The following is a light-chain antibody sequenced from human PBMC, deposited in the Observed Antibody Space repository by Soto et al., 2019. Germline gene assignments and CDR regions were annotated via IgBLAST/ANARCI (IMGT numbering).Light chain of an antibody. CDR1: QSISSR. V-gene: IGKV1-5*01. CDR3: QQYNSYSVT. CDR2: GAS. Sequence: DIQMTQSPSTLSASVGDRVTITCRASQSISSRLAWYQQKPGKAPKFLVYGASNLESGVPSRFSGSGSGTEFTLTISSLQPDDFATYYCQQYNSYSVTFGQGTKVDIK. J-gene: IGKJ1*01.